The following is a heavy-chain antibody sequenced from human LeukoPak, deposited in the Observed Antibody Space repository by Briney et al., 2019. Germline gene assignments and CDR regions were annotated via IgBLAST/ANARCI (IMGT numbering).Heavy chain of an antibody. D-gene: IGHD5-18*01. CDR2: INHSGST. Sequence: SETLSLTCAVYGGSFSGYYWSWIRQPPGKGLEWIGEINHSGSTNYNPSLKSRVTISVDTSKNQFSLKLSSVTAADTAVYYCARSKIYSYGFDYWGQGTLVTVSS. CDR3: ARSKIYSYGFDY. J-gene: IGHJ4*02. CDR1: GGSFSGYY. V-gene: IGHV4-34*01.